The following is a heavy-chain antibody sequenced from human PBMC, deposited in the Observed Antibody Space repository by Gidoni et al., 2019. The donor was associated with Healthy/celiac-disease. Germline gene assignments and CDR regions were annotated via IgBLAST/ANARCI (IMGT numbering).Heavy chain of an antibody. Sequence: QLQLHESGPGLVKPSATLSLTCTVSGGSISSSSYYWGWIRQPPGKGLEWIGSIYYSGSTYYNPSLKSRVTISVDTSKNQFSLKLSSVTAADTAVYYCARKAVEFDYWGQGTLVTVSS. J-gene: IGHJ4*02. CDR2: IYYSGST. CDR1: GGSISSSSYY. CDR3: ARKAVEFDY. D-gene: IGHD6-19*01. V-gene: IGHV4-39*01.